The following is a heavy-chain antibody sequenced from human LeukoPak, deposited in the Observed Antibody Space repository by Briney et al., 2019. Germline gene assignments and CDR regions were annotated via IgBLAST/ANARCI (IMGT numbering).Heavy chain of an antibody. D-gene: IGHD6-19*01. V-gene: IGHV3-23*01. J-gene: IGHJ6*04. CDR3: AKGPSSGWWDYYYGMDA. CDR2: ISGSGGST. CDR1: GFTFSSYA. Sequence: GGSLRLSCAASGFTFSSYAMSWVRQAPGKGLEWVSAISGSGGSTYYADSVKGRFTISRDNSKNTLYLQMNSLRAEDTAVYYCAKGPSSGWWDYYYGMDAWGKGTTVTVSS.